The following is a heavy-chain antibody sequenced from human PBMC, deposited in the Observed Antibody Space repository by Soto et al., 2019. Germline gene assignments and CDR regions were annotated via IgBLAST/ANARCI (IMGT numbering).Heavy chain of an antibody. CDR1: GGTFSSYA. J-gene: IGHJ5*02. D-gene: IGHD2-2*02. CDR2: IIPIFGTA. CDR3: AARTDIVVVPAAIPGSNWFDP. Sequence: SVKVSFKASGGTFSSYAISWVRQAPGQGLEWMGGIIPIFGTANYAQKFQGRVTITADESTSTAYMELSSLRSEDTAVYYCAARTDIVVVPAAIPGSNWFDPWGQGTLVTVSS. V-gene: IGHV1-69*13.